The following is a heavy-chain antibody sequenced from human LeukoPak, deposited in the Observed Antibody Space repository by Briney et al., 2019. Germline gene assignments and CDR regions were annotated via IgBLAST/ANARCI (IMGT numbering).Heavy chain of an antibody. CDR1: GYTFTSYG. D-gene: IGHD6-19*01. Sequence: ASVKVSCKASGYTFTSYGISWVRQAPGQGLGWMGWISAYNGNTNYAQKLQGRVTMTTDTSTSTAYMELGSVRSDDTAGYYWARDLYSSGWSLADYWGQGTLVTVSS. J-gene: IGHJ4*02. V-gene: IGHV1-18*01. CDR2: ISAYNGNT. CDR3: ARDLYSSGWSLADY.